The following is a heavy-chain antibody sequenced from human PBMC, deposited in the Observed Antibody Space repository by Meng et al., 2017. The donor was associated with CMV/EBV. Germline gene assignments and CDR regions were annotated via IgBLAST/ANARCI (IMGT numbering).Heavy chain of an antibody. J-gene: IGHJ4*02. D-gene: IGHD5-12*01. CDR2: IKQDGSEK. CDR1: GFTFSSYR. V-gene: IGHV3-7*01. Sequence: GGSLRLSCAASGFTFSSYRMSWVRQAPGKGLEWVANIKQDGSEKYYVDSVKGRFTVSRDNAKNSLYLQMNSLRAEDTAVYYCARERTYLRGYSGYDFRYFDYWGQGTLVTVSS. CDR3: ARERTYLRGYSGYDFRYFDY.